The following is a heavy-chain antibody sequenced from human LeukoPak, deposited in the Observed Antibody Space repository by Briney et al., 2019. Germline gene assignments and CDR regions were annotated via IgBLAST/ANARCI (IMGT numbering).Heavy chain of an antibody. J-gene: IGHJ4*02. CDR2: IKQDGSEK. Sequence: GGSLRLSCAASGFTFNTYTMSWVRQAPGKGLEWVANIKQDGSEKYYVDSVKGRFTISRDNAKNSLYLQMNSLRAEDTAVYYCARAEYSSGWDYFDYWGQGTLVTVSS. D-gene: IGHD6-19*01. V-gene: IGHV3-7*01. CDR1: GFTFNTYT. CDR3: ARAEYSSGWDYFDY.